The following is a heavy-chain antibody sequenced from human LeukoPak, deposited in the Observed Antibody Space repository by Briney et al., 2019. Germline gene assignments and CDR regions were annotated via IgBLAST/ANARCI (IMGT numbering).Heavy chain of an antibody. V-gene: IGHV1-18*01. CDR3: ATNPTPYSSSWYKAEYFQH. CDR1: GYTFTSYG. CDR2: ISAYNGNT. D-gene: IGHD6-13*01. J-gene: IGHJ1*01. Sequence: ASVKVSCKASGYTFTSYGISWVRQASGQGLEWMGWISAYNGNTIYAQKFQGRVTMTEDTSTDTAYMELSSLRSEDTAVYYCATNPTPYSSSWYKAEYFQHWGQGTLVTVSS.